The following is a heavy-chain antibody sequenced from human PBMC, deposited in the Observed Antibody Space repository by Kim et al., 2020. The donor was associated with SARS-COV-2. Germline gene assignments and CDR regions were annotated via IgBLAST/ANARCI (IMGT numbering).Heavy chain of an antibody. D-gene: IGHD3-22*01. CDR3: ARYTYYYDSSGYYLYY. CDR1: GGSISSSSYY. CDR2: IYYSGST. Sequence: SETLSLTCTVSGGSISSSSYYWGWIRQPPGKGLEWIGTIYYSGSTYYNPSLNSRLTMSLDTSKSQFSLKLSFVTAADTAVYYCARYTYYYDSSGYYLYY. J-gene: IGHJ6*01. V-gene: IGHV4-39*07.